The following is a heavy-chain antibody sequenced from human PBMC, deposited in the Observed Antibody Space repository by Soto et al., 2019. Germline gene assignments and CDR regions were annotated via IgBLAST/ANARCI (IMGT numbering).Heavy chain of an antibody. D-gene: IGHD3-22*01. Sequence: PSETLSLTCAVSVGSITSGAYYWTWIRQHPGKGLEWIAYIHYSGRTYYNPSLKSRVTISVDTSNNQFSLKLSSVTAADTAVYYCARYYFDSSGYSNWFDPWGQGTLVTVSS. V-gene: IGHV4-31*11. CDR2: IHYSGRT. CDR1: VGSITSGAYY. CDR3: ARYYFDSSGYSNWFDP. J-gene: IGHJ5*02.